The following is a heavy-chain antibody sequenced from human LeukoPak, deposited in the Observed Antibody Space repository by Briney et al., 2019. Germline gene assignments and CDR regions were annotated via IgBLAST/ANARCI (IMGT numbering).Heavy chain of an antibody. CDR3: ARVAVAATSYWFDP. CDR2: IIPIFGTA. V-gene: IGHV1-69*06. J-gene: IGHJ5*02. Sequence: GSSVKVSCKASGATFSSYAISWVRQAPGQGLEWMGGIIPIFGTANYAQKFQGRVTITADKSTSTAYMELSSLRSEDTAVYYCARVAVAATSYWFDPWGQGTLVTVSS. D-gene: IGHD2-15*01. CDR1: GATFSSYA.